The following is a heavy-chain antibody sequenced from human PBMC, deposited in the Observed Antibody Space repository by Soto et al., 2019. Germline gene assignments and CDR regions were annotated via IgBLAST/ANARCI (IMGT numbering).Heavy chain of an antibody. CDR1: GESFSGYY. Sequence: SETLSLTCAVYGESFSGYYWSWIRQPPGKGLEWIGEINHSGSTNYNPSLKSRVTISVDTSKNQFSLKLSSVTAAVTAVYYCASQHFFVYYVQPRYYYYHMDFWGKGTTVTVSS. D-gene: IGHD1-1*01. V-gene: IGHV4-34*01. CDR3: ASQHFFVYYVQPRYYYYHMDF. J-gene: IGHJ6*03. CDR2: INHSGST.